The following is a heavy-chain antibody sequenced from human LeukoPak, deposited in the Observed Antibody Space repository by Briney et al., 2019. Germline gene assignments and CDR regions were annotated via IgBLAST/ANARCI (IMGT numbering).Heavy chain of an antibody. J-gene: IGHJ4*02. Sequence: GGSLRLSCAASGFTLSSYSMNWVRQAPGKGLEWVSYISGGSTSIYYGDSVKGRFTISRDNAKNSLYLQMNSLRVEDTAVYYCARDGAATGPDFDYWGQGTLVTVSS. CDR2: ISGGSTSI. V-gene: IGHV3-48*01. CDR3: ARDGAATGPDFDY. D-gene: IGHD6-13*01. CDR1: GFTLSSYS.